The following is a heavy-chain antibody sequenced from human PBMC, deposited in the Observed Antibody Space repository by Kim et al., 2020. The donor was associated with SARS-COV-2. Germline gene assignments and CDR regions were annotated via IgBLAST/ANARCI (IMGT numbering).Heavy chain of an antibody. Sequence: GGSLRLSCAASGFTLSNFDMSWVRQAPGKRPEWVSAISSGGHATFYADSVMGRFTVSRDNSKNTLFLQMNSLRSEDTALYYCVKWGFCSGGGCSQYFEHWGQGALVTVSS. J-gene: IGHJ1*01. CDR1: GFTLSNFD. V-gene: IGHV3-23*01. D-gene: IGHD2-15*01. CDR2: ISSGGHAT. CDR3: VKWGFCSGGGCSQYFEH.